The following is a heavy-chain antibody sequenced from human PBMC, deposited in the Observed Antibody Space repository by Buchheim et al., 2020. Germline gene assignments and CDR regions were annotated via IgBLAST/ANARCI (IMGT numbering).Heavy chain of an antibody. J-gene: IGHJ6*02. CDR1: GFTFSSYS. Sequence: EVQLVESGGGLVQPGGSLRLSCAASGFTFSSYSMNWVRQAPGKGLEWVSYISSSSSTIYYADSVKGRFPISRDNAKNSLYLQMNSLRAEDTAVYYCARGVAWAARWHGMDVWGQGTT. CDR2: ISSSSSTI. CDR3: ARGVAWAARWHGMDV. V-gene: IGHV3-48*01. D-gene: IGHD6-6*01.